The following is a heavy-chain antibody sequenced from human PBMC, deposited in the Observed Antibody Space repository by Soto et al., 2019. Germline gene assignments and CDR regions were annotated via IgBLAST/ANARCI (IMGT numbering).Heavy chain of an antibody. V-gene: IGHV3-64*01. CDR1: GFTFSSYD. J-gene: IGHJ4*02. D-gene: IGHD1-7*01. CDR3: VRRVSGNYDY. Sequence: EVQLAESGGGMVQPGGSLSLSCVASGFTFSSYDMHWVRQAPGKGLEYVSSISSNGGTTYYGNSVKGRFTISRDNSKNPLYLQLGSLRAEDMAVYYCVRRVSGNYDYWGQGTLGTVSS. CDR2: ISSNGGTT.